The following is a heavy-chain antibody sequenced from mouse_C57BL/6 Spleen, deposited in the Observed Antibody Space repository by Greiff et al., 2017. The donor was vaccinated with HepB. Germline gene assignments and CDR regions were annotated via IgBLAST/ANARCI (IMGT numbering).Heavy chain of an antibody. V-gene: IGHV1-42*01. Sequence: EVKLQESGPELVKPGASVKISCKASGYSFTGYYMNWVKQSPEKSLEWIGEINPSTGGTTYNQKFKAKATLTVDKSSSTAYMQLKSLTSEDSAVYYCARTPGNIGVFDYWGQGTTLTVSS. J-gene: IGHJ2*01. CDR2: INPSTGGT. CDR3: ARTPGNIGVFDY. CDR1: GYSFTGYY. D-gene: IGHD2-14*01.